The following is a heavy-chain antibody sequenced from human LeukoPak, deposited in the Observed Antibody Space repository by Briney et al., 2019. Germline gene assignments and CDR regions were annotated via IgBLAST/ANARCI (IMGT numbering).Heavy chain of an antibody. CDR3: ARDFHYYYGSGSY. V-gene: IGHV3-48*02. Sequence: PGRSLRLSCAASGFTFSSYSMNWVRQAPGKGLGWVSYISSSSSTIYYADSVKGRFTISRDNAKNSLYLQMNSLRDEDTAVYYCARDFHYYYGSGSYWGQGTLVTVSS. D-gene: IGHD3-10*01. CDR2: ISSSSSTI. J-gene: IGHJ4*02. CDR1: GFTFSSYS.